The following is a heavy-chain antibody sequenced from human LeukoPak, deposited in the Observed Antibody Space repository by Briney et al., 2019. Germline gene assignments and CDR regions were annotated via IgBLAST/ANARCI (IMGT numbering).Heavy chain of an antibody. CDR3: AGGQGWLLDY. D-gene: IGHD5-12*01. CDR1: GFTFSRYW. CDR2: INHDGSEK. Sequence: QPGGSLRLSCAASGFTFSRYWMTWVRRAPGKGLEWVANINHDGSEKYYVDSVRGRFTISRDNAKNSLFLQMNSLRVEDTAVYYCAGGQGWLLDYWGQGTLLTVSS. V-gene: IGHV3-7*05. J-gene: IGHJ4*02.